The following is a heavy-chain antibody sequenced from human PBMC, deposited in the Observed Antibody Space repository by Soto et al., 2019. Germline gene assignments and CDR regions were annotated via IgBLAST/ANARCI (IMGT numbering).Heavy chain of an antibody. J-gene: IGHJ4*02. Sequence: ASVKVSCKASGFTFTSSAVQWVRQARGQRLEWIGWIVVGSGNTNYAQKFQERVTITRDMSTSTAYMELSSLRSEDTAVYYCAADRRVGDSSGYFGYWGQGTLVTVSS. D-gene: IGHD3-22*01. V-gene: IGHV1-58*01. CDR1: GFTFTSSA. CDR2: IVVGSGNT. CDR3: AADRRVGDSSGYFGY.